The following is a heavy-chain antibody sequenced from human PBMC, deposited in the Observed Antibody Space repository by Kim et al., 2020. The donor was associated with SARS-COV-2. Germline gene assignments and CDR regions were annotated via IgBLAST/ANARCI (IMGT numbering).Heavy chain of an antibody. CDR2: TYYRSKWYN. D-gene: IGHD6-19*01. J-gene: IGHJ5*02. CDR1: GDSVSSNSAA. CDR3: VGGGGWNT. Sequence: SQTLSLTCAISGDSVSSNSAAWNWFRQSPSRGLEWLGRTYYRSKWYNEYALSVKSRITINPDTSKNQFSLQLKSVTPEDTAVYYCVGGGGWNTWGQGTLVTVSS. V-gene: IGHV6-1*01.